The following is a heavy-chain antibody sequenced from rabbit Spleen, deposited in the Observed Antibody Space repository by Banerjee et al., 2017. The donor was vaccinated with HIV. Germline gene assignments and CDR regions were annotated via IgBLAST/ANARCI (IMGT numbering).Heavy chain of an antibody. CDR3: VREVAARFNL. V-gene: IGHV1S7*01. D-gene: IGHD4-1*01. J-gene: IGHJ4*01. CDR2: IDPVFGYT. CDR1: GFSFSNKA. Sequence: QLEESGGGLVKPEGSLKLSCKASGFSFSNKAVMCWVRQAPGKGLEWIGYIDPVFGYTYYASWVNGRFSVSRENTQNTVYLQLSSLTAADTATYFCVREVAARFNLWGPGTLVTVS.